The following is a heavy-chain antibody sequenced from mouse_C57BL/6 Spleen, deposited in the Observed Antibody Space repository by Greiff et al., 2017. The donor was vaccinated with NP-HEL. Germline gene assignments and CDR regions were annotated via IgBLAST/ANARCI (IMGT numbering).Heavy chain of an antibody. J-gene: IGHJ4*01. V-gene: IGHV1-85*01. CDR1: GYTFTSYD. CDR3: ARTPDYYGSSYYAMDY. D-gene: IGHD1-1*01. Sequence: VQLQQSGPELVKPGASVKLSCKASGYTFTSYDINWVKQRPGQGLEWIGWIYPRDGSTKYNEKFKGKATLTVDTSSSTAYMELHSLTSEDSAVYFCARTPDYYGSSYYAMDYWGQGTSVTVSS. CDR2: IYPRDGST.